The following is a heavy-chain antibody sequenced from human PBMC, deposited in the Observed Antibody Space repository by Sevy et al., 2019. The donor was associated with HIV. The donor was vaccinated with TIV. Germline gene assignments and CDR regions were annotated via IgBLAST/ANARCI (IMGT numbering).Heavy chain of an antibody. CDR3: ARGKGYYDFWSGPSYYYYMDV. CDR1: GVSFSGYY. J-gene: IGHJ6*03. V-gene: IGHV4-34*01. CDR2: INHSGST. D-gene: IGHD3-3*01. Sequence: SETLSLTCAVYGVSFSGYYWSWIRQPPGKGLEWIGEINHSGSTNYNPSLKSRVTISVDTSKNQFSLKLSSVTAADTAVYYCARGKGYYDFWSGPSYYYYMDVWGKGTTVTVSS.